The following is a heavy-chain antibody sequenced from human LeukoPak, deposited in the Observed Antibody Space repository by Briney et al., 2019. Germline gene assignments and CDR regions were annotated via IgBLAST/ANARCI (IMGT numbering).Heavy chain of an antibody. CDR2: IYTSGST. CDR3: SRDRAGTQSWVEFDL. J-gene: IGHJ5*02. CDR1: GFSVTTNY. D-gene: IGHD3-10*01. V-gene: IGHV3-66*03. Sequence: GGSLRLTCAASGFSVTTNYMSWVRQAPGKGLEWFALIYTSGSTFYPDSVMGRFTVSRDNSKNTLYLQMNSLRAEDSAAYYCSRDRAGTQSWVEFDLWGQGTLVTVSS.